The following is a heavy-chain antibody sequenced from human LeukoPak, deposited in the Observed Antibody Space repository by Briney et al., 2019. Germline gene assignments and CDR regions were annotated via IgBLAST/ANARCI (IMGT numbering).Heavy chain of an antibody. J-gene: IGHJ4*02. D-gene: IGHD5-24*01. V-gene: IGHV3-21*01. Sequence: PGGPLRLSCAASGFTFSSYSMNWVRQAPGKGLEWVSSISSSSSYIYYADSVKGRFTISRDNAKNSLYLQMNSLRAEDTAVYYCASQRWLQSSFDYWGQGTLVTVSS. CDR2: ISSSSSYI. CDR3: ASQRWLQSSFDY. CDR1: GFTFSSYS.